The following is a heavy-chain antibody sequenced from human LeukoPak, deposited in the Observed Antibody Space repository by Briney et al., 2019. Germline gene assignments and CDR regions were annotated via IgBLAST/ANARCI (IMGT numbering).Heavy chain of an antibody. CDR2: VSGGAGST. V-gene: IGHV3-23*01. CDR3: AKAFTKIAPATFDQ. Sequence: PGGSLRLSCAASGFTFSNFSMSWVRQAPGKGLEWVATVSGGAGSTYYADSVGGRSIISRDNSQNTLSLQMTSLRAEDTAIYYCAKAFTKIAPATFDQWGQGTLVTVTS. D-gene: IGHD2-2*01. CDR1: GFTFSNFS. J-gene: IGHJ4*02.